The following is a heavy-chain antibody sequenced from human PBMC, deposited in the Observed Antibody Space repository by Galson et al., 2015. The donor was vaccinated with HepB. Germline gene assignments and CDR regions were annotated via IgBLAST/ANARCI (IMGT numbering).Heavy chain of an antibody. Sequence: SVKVSCKASGYTFTSYAVNWVRQAPGQGLEWMGWINTNTGNPTYAQGFTGRFVFSLDTSVSTAYLQITSLKAEDTAVYYCARYGNSSGYHQFATWGQGTLATVSS. D-gene: IGHD3-22*01. J-gene: IGHJ5*02. CDR1: GYTFTSYA. CDR2: INTNTGNP. CDR3: ARYGNSSGYHQFAT. V-gene: IGHV7-4-1*02.